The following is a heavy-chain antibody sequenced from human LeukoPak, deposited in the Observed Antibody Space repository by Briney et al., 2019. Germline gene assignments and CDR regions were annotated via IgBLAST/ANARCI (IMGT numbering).Heavy chain of an antibody. D-gene: IGHD3-3*01. CDR3: ARVVVRFWSGYPIDY. V-gene: IGHV4-34*01. Sequence: PSETLSHTCAVYGGSFSGYYWSWIRQPPGKGLEWIGEINHSGSTNYNPSLKSRVTISVDTSKNQFSLKLSSVTAADTAVYYCARVVVRFWSGYPIDYWGQGTLVTVSS. CDR2: INHSGST. J-gene: IGHJ4*02. CDR1: GGSFSGYY.